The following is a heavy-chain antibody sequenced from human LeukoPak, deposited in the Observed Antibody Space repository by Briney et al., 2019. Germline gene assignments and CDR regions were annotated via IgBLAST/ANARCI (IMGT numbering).Heavy chain of an antibody. V-gene: IGHV3-48*03. CDR3: ARDLGYSSGPNY. D-gene: IGHD6-19*01. J-gene: IGHJ4*02. Sequence: GGSLRLSCAASGFTFSSYVMNWVRQAPGKGLEWVSYISSSGSTIYYVDSVKGRFTISRDNAKNSLYLQMNSLRAEDTAVYYCARDLGYSSGPNYWGQGTRVTVSS. CDR1: GFTFSSYV. CDR2: ISSSGSTI.